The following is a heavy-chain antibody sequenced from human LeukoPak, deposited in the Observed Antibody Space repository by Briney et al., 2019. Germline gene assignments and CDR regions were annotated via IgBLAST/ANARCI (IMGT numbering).Heavy chain of an antibody. CDR3: ARVESYKDAFDI. J-gene: IGHJ3*02. Sequence: ASVTVSCSASGYPLTVYYKHWEPHAPGQGGEGRGRLHHNSDGTNDAQKFQSRVTMTRDTYSSTAYMELSRLRSVDTAVYYCARVESYKDAFDIWGQGTMVTVSS. D-gene: IGHD1-26*01. CDR1: GYPLTVYY. V-gene: IGHV1-2*06. CDR2: LHHNSDGT.